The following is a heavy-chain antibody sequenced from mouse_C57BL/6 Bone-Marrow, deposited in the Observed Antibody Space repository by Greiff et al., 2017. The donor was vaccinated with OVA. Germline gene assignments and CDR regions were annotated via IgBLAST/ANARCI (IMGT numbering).Heavy chain of an antibody. Sequence: VQLQQSGAELVRPGTSVKVSCKASGYAFTNYLIEWVKQRPGQGLEWIGVINPGSGGTNYNEKFKGKATLTADKSSSTAYMQLSSLTSEDSAVYFCARHYGSSPDYWGQGTTLTVSS. CDR1: GYAFTNYL. V-gene: IGHV1-54*01. CDR2: INPGSGGT. J-gene: IGHJ2*01. CDR3: ARHYGSSPDY. D-gene: IGHD1-1*01.